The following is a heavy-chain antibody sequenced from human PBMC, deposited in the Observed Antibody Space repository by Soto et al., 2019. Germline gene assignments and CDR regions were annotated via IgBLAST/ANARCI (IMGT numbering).Heavy chain of an antibody. J-gene: IGHJ6*02. V-gene: IGHV3-23*01. D-gene: IGHD4-17*01. CDR2: ISGSGGST. CDR3: ATNHDYGDPYGMDV. Sequence: GGSLRLSCVASGFTFSSYAMSWVRQAPGKGLEWVSAISGSGGSTYYADSVKGRFTISRDNSKNTLYLQMNSLRAEDTAVYYCATNHDYGDPYGMDVWGQGTTVTVSS. CDR1: GFTFSSYA.